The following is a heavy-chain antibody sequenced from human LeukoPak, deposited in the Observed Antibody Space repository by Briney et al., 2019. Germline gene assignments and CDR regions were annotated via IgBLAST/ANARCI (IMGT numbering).Heavy chain of an antibody. Sequence: GGSLRLSCAASGFTVSSNCMSWVRQAPGKGLEWVSAISGSGGSTYYADSVKGRFTISRDNSKNTLYLQMNSLRAEDTAVYYCAKHYDFWSGYFPFDYWGQGTLVTVSS. V-gene: IGHV3-23*01. CDR3: AKHYDFWSGYFPFDY. CDR2: ISGSGGST. D-gene: IGHD3-3*01. J-gene: IGHJ4*02. CDR1: GFTVSSNC.